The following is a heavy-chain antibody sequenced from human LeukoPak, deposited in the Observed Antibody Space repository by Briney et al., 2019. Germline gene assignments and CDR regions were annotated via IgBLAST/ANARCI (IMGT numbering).Heavy chain of an antibody. D-gene: IGHD2-2*01. V-gene: IGHV1-24*01. CDR3: ARNPIVVVPDSNPLLDY. Sequence: ASVKVSCKVSGYTLTELSMHWVRQAPGKGLEWMGGFDPEDGETIYAQKFQGRVTMTEDTSTDTAYMELSSLRAEDTAVYYCARNPIVVVPDSNPLLDYWGQGTLVTVSS. CDR1: GYTLTELS. J-gene: IGHJ4*02. CDR2: FDPEDGET.